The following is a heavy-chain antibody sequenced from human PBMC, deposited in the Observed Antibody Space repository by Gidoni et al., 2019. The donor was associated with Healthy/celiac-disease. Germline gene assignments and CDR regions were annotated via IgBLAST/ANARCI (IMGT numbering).Heavy chain of an antibody. D-gene: IGHD2-15*01. Sequence: EVQLVEAGGGLVKPGGSLRLSCTACGFTFSSYSMNWVRQAPGKGLEWVSSISSSSSYIYYADSVKGRFTISRDNAKNSLYLQMNSLRAEDTAVYYCARDQGGTLSFYWGQGTLVTVSS. V-gene: IGHV3-21*01. CDR3: ARDQGGTLSFY. CDR1: GFTFSSYS. CDR2: ISSSSSYI. J-gene: IGHJ4*02.